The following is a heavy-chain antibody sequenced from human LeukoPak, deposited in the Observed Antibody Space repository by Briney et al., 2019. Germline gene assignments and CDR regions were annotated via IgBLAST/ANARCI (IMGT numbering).Heavy chain of an antibody. CDR3: ARDAAQYCSGGSCYYGKWFDP. CDR1: GGSISSSSYY. V-gene: IGHV4-39*07. D-gene: IGHD2-15*01. Sequence: PSETLSLTCTVSGGSISSSSYYWGWIRQPPGKGLEWIGTIYYSGSTYYNPSLKSRVTMSVDTSKSQFSLNLSSVTAADSAVYYCARDAAQYCSGGSCYYGKWFDPWGQGTLVTVSS. J-gene: IGHJ5*02. CDR2: IYYSGST.